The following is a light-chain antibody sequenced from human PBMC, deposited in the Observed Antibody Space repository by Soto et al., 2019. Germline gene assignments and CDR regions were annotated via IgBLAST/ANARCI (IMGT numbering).Light chain of an antibody. Sequence: QSVWTQPPSMSAARGQKVTITCSGSSSNVGNNFVSWYQQLPGTAPKLLIFDNSQRPSGIPDRFFGSKSGTSATLAITGPQTGDEAVYYCGTWDTKLNAVVFGGGTKLTVL. J-gene: IGLJ2*01. CDR3: GTWDTKLNAVV. V-gene: IGLV1-51*01. CDR1: SSNVGNNF. CDR2: DNS.